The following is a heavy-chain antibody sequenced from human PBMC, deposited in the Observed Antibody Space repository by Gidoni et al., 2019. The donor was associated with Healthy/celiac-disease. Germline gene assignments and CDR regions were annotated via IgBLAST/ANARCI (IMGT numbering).Heavy chain of an antibody. J-gene: IGHJ4*02. V-gene: IGHV1-3*01. Sequence: QVQLVQSGAEVTKPGASVQVSCKASGYTFTSYAMLWVRQALGPRLEGMGWINAGNGNTKCSQKFQGRVTITRDTSASTAYMELSSLRSEDTAVYYCARDYPSVAAYFDYWGQGTLVTVSS. CDR2: INAGNGNT. D-gene: IGHD6-19*01. CDR1: GYTFTSYA. CDR3: ARDYPSVAAYFDY.